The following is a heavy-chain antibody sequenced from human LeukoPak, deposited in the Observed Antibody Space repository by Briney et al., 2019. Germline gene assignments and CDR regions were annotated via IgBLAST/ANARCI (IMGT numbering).Heavy chain of an antibody. D-gene: IGHD3-16*01. CDR3: TTDSQGGYYFDY. V-gene: IGHV3-15*01. CDR2: IKSKTDGGTT. CDR1: GFTFSNAW. J-gene: IGHJ4*02. Sequence: GGSLRLSCAASGFTFSNAWMSWVRQAPGKGLEWVGRIKSKTDGGTTDYAAPVKGRFTISRDDSKNTLYLQMNSLKTEDTAVYYCTTDSQGGYYFDYWGQGTLVTVSS.